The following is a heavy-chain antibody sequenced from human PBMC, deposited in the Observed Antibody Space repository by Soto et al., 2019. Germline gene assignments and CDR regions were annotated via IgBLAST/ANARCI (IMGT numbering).Heavy chain of an antibody. CDR3: ARRYGYSFDY. D-gene: IGHD1-1*01. CDR2: IYYSGST. V-gene: IGHV4-59*08. Sequence: SETLSVTSTVAGGSISSYYWSWIRQPPGKGLEWIGYIYYSGSTNYSPSLKHRVTISVDTSKNQFSLKLSSVTAADTAVYYCARRYGYSFDYWGQGTLVTVSS. CDR1: GGSISSYY. J-gene: IGHJ4*02.